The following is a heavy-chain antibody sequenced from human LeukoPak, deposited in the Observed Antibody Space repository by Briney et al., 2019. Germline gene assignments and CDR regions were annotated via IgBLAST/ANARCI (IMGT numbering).Heavy chain of an antibody. D-gene: IGHD1-26*01. Sequence: GGSLRLSCAASGFTLSSYWMSWVRQAPGKGLEWVANIKQDGSEKYYVDSVKGRFTISRDNAKNSLYLQMNSLRAEDTAVYYCARDMSARSGTWGQGTLVTVSS. CDR2: IKQDGSEK. J-gene: IGHJ5*02. CDR3: ARDMSARSGT. V-gene: IGHV3-7*01. CDR1: GFTLSSYW.